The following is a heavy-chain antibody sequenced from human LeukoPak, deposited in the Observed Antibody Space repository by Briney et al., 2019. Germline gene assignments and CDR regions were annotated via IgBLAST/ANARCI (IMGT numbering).Heavy chain of an antibody. J-gene: IGHJ4*02. D-gene: IGHD3-10*01. V-gene: IGHV4-59*01. CDR2: IYYSGST. Sequence: SETLSLTCTVSGGSISSYYWSWIRQPPGKGLEWIGYIYYSGSTNYNPSLKSRVTISVDTSKNQFSLKLSSVTAADTAVYYCAREGRGSGSYTFDYWGQGTLVTVSS. CDR1: GGSISSYY. CDR3: AREGRGSGSYTFDY.